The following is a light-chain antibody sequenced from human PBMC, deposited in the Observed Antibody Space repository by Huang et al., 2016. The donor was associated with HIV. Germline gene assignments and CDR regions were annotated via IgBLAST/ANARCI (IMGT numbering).Light chain of an antibody. Sequence: EIVLTQSPATLSLSPGERATLSCRASQSISRNLGWYQQKFGQAPRLFIYDASTRATGIPARCSGSGSGTNFTLTISSLEPEDCAVYYCQQRDTFGPGTRLEIK. CDR1: QSISRN. V-gene: IGKV3-11*01. CDR2: DAS. J-gene: IGKJ5*01. CDR3: QQRDT.